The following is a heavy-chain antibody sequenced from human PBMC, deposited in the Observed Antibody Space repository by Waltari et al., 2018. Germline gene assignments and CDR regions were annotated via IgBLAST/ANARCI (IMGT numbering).Heavy chain of an antibody. CDR2: INHSGST. Sequence: QVQLQQWGAGLLKPSETLSLTCAVYGGSFSGYYWRWIRQPPGKGLEWIGEINHSGSTNYNPARKSRVTISVETSKNQFSLKLRSVTAADTAVYYCARGKRSSGWYGVDYFDYWGQGTLVTVSS. CDR1: GGSFSGYY. V-gene: IGHV4-34*01. J-gene: IGHJ4*02. CDR3: ARGKRSSGWYGVDYFDY. D-gene: IGHD6-19*01.